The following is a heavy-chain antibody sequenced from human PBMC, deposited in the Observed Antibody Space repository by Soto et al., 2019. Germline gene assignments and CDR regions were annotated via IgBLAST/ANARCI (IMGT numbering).Heavy chain of an antibody. Sequence: PSQTLSLTCAISGDSVSSNSAAWNWIRQSPSRGLEWLGRTYYRSKWYNDYAVSVKSRITINPDTSKNQFSLQLNSVTPEDTAVYYCARNGGVGQLVGYYYYYYMDVWGKGTTVTVSS. CDR2: TYYRSKWYN. CDR3: ARNGGVGQLVGYYYYYYMDV. CDR1: GDSVSSNSAA. D-gene: IGHD6-6*01. J-gene: IGHJ6*03. V-gene: IGHV6-1*01.